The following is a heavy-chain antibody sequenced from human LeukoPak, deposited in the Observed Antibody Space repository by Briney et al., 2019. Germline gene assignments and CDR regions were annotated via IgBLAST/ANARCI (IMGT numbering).Heavy chain of an antibody. J-gene: IGHJ4*02. V-gene: IGHV1-3*01. Sequence: ASVKVSCKASGHTFTTSAMHWVRQAPGQRLEWMGWINAGSGDTKYSQKFQGRVTFTRDTSASTAYMALSSLRFEDTAVYFCARDQSLGSYPDYWGQGTLVTVSS. D-gene: IGHD3-10*01. CDR3: ARDQSLGSYPDY. CDR2: INAGSGDT. CDR1: GHTFTTSA.